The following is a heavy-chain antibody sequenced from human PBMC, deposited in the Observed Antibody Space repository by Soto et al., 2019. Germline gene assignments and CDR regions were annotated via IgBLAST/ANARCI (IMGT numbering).Heavy chain of an antibody. J-gene: IGHJ6*02. CDR1: GGTFSSYT. CDR2: IIPILDIA. Sequence: QVQLVQSGAEVKKPGSSVKVSCKASGGTFSSYTISWVRQAPGQGLEWMGRIIPILDIANYAQKFQGRVTITADKSTSTAYMELSSLRSEYTAVYYCARQGIPYYYYGMDVWGQGTTVTVSS. CDR3: ARQGIPYYYYGMDV. V-gene: IGHV1-69*02. D-gene: IGHD1-20*01.